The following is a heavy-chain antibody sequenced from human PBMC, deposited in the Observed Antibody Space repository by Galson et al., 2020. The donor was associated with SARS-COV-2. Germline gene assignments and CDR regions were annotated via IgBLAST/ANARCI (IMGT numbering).Heavy chain of an antibody. Sequence: SETLSLTCTVSGGSINSGGYYWSWIRQHPGKGLEWIGYIYYSGSTYYNPSLKSRVTISVERSKKQFSLKLTSVTAADTAVYYCAREHSSRWDFDYWGQGTLVTVSS. CDR1: GGSINSGGYY. CDR3: AREHSSRWDFDY. J-gene: IGHJ4*02. D-gene: IGHD6-13*01. V-gene: IGHV4-31*03. CDR2: IYYSGST.